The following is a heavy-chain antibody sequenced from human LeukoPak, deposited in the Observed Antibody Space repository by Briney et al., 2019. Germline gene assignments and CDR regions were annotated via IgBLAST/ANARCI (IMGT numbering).Heavy chain of an antibody. V-gene: IGHV1-69*05. J-gene: IGHJ5*02. CDR2: IIPIFGTA. CDR1: GGTFSSYA. Sequence: GASVKVSCKASGGTFSSYAISWVRQAPGQGLEWMGGIIPIFGTANYAQKFQGRVTITTDESTSTAYMELSSLRSEDTAVYYCARGIAARRGFDWFDPWGQGTLVTVSS. CDR3: ARGIAARRGFDWFDP. D-gene: IGHD6-6*01.